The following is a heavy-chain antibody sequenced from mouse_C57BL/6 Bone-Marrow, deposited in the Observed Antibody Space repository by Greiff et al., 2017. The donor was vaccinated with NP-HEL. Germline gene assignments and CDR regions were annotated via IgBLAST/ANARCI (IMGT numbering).Heavy chain of an antibody. CDR1: GFSINSDCY. D-gene: IGHD1-1*01. CDR2: TFYSGIT. V-gene: IGHV3-3*01. CDR3: ARGDYYGSSYAMDY. J-gene: IGHJ4*01. Sequence: EVQLVESGPSLVRPSQTLSLTCTVTGFSINSDCYWIWIRQFPGNKLEYIGYTFYSGITYYNPSLESRTYITRDTSKNQFSLKLSSVTTEDTATYYCARGDYYGSSYAMDYWGQGTSVTVSS.